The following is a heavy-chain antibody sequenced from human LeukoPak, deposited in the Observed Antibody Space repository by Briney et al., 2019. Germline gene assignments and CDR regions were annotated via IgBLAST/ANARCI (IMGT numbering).Heavy chain of an antibody. CDR2: IYSDGST. CDR1: GFTVSNNY. V-gene: IGHV3-66*01. CDR3: ARDRNTDFWSGYYTNYFDY. J-gene: IGHJ4*02. D-gene: IGHD3-3*01. Sequence: GGSLRLSCAASGFTVSNNYMSWVRQAPGKGLEWVSVIYSDGSTYYADSVKGRFTISRDKSRNTLYVQMNSLRAEDTAVYYCARDRNTDFWSGYYTNYFDYWGQGTLVTVSS.